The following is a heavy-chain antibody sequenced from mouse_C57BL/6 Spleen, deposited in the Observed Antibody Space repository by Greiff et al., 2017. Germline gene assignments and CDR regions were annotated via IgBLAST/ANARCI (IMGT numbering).Heavy chain of an antibody. D-gene: IGHD4-1*01. V-gene: IGHV5-17*01. CDR2: ISSGSSTI. Sequence: DVQLQESGGGLVKPGGSLKLSCAASGFTFSDYGMHWVRQAPEKGLEWVAYISSGSSTIYYADTVKGRFTISRDNAKNTLFLQMTSLRSEDTAMYYCAREFGNYAMDYWGQGTSVTVSS. CDR1: GFTFSDYG. CDR3: AREFGNYAMDY. J-gene: IGHJ4*01.